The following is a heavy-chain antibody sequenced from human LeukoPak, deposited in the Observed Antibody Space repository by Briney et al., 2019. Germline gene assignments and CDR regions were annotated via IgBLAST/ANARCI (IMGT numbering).Heavy chain of an antibody. J-gene: IGHJ4*02. CDR2: MNPNSGGT. V-gene: IGHV1-2*04. Sequence: GASVKVSCKASGYTFTSYDINWVRQATGQGLEWMGWMNPNSGGTNYAQKFQGWVTMTRDTSISTAYMELSRLRSDDTAVYYCATAYSSSWSSFDYWGQGTLVTVSS. CDR3: ATAYSSSWSSFDY. D-gene: IGHD6-13*01. CDR1: GYTFTSYD.